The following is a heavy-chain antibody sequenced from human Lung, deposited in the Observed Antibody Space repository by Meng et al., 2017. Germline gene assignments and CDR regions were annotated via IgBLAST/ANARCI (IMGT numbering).Heavy chain of an antibody. CDR1: GYTLSSDG. Sequence: QGQLVQSGVGVKKPGASVKVSCEASGYTLSSDGFSWVRQAPGQGLEWLGWINTYNGKTDYAQKFQGRITMTTDTFTSTAYMELRNLRSDDTAVYYCATRGNPYLNCWGQGTLVTVSS. J-gene: IGHJ4*02. CDR2: INTYNGKT. V-gene: IGHV1-18*01. CDR3: ATRGNPYLNC.